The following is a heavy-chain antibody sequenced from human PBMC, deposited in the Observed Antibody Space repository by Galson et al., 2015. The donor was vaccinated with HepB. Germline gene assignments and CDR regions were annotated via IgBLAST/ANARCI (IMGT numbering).Heavy chain of an antibody. V-gene: IGHV1-58*01. CDR1: GFTFTSYA. CDR2: IVVGSGNT. D-gene: IGHD3-22*01. J-gene: IGHJ4*02. Sequence: SVKVSCKASGFTFTSYAVQWVRQARGQRLEWIGWIVVGSGNTNYAQKFQERVTITRDMSTSTVYMELSSLRAEDTAVYYCAAPSYDSNGYSDYWGQGTLVTASS. CDR3: AAPSYDSNGYSDY.